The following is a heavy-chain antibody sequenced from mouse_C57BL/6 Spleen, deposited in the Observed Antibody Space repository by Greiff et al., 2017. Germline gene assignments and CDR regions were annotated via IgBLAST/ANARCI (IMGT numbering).Heavy chain of an antibody. CDR2: IDPSDSYT. CDR3: ASPIDLSYDGGDY. Sequence: QVQLQQSGAELVRPGTSVKLSCKASGYTFTSYWMHWVKQRPGQGLEWIGVIDPSDSYTNYNQKFKGKATLTVDTSSSTAYMQLSSLTSEDSAVYYCASPIDLSYDGGDYWGQGTSVTVSS. J-gene: IGHJ4*01. D-gene: IGHD2-3*01. CDR1: GYTFTSYW. V-gene: IGHV1-59*01.